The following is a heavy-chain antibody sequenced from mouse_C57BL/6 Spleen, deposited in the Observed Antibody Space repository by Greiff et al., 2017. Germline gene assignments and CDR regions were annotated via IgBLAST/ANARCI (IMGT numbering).Heavy chain of an antibody. D-gene: IGHD1-2*01. V-gene: IGHV1-54*01. CDR3: ARGSTAWYFDV. Sequence: QVQLQQSGAELVRPGTSVKVSCKASGYAFTNYLIEWVKQRPGQGLEWIGVINPGSGGTNYNEKFKGKATLTADKSSSTAYMQLSSLTSEDSAVYFCARGSTAWYFDVWGTGTTVTVSS. CDR1: GYAFTNYL. J-gene: IGHJ1*03. CDR2: INPGSGGT.